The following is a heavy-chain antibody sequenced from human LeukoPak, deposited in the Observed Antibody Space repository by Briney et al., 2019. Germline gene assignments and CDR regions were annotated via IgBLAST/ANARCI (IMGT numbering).Heavy chain of an antibody. Sequence: GGSLRLSCAASGFTFSSYWMHWVRQAPGKGLVWVSRINSDESTINYVDSVKGRFTISRDNAENTLYLQMNSLRVEDTAVYFCARANTHDSNYYYGMDVWGLGTTVTVSS. CDR3: ARANTHDSNYYYGMDV. D-gene: IGHD3-3*01. CDR2: INSDESTI. V-gene: IGHV3-74*01. J-gene: IGHJ6*02. CDR1: GFTFSSYW.